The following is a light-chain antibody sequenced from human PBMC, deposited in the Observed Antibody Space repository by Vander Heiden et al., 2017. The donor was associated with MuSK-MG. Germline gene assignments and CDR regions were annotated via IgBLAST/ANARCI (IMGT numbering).Light chain of an antibody. CDR1: SGSVSPSSY. Sequence: QTVVTQEPSLSVSPGGTVTLTCGLSSGSVSPSSYPSWYQQTPATAPRILVYSTNIRSAGVPDRFSGSFFATTAAPTTTGAQAEDEADYYCVRDMGSGIYIFGGGTKLTVL. J-gene: IGLJ2*01. V-gene: IGLV8-61*01. CDR3: VRDMGSGIYI. CDR2: STN.